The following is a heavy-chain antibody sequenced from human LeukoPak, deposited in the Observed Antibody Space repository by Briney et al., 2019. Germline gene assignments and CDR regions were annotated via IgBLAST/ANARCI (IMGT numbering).Heavy chain of an antibody. CDR1: GGSISSSRYY. V-gene: IGHV4-39*07. CDR3: ARDAPTAYCSGGSCYFDY. CDR2: IYYSGST. J-gene: IGHJ4*02. D-gene: IGHD2-15*01. Sequence: PSETLSLTCTVSGGSISSSRYYWGWIRQPPGKGLEWIGSIYYSGSTYYNPSLKGRVTISVDTSKNQFSLRLSSVTAADTAVYYCARDAPTAYCSGGSCYFDYWGQGTLVTVSS.